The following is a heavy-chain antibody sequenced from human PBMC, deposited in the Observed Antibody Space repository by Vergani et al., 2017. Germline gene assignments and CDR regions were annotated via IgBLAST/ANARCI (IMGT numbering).Heavy chain of an antibody. CDR3: ARDTTIGDYADLYYYYYYGMDV. V-gene: IGHV3-43*02. D-gene: IGHD4-17*01. CDR1: GFTFDDYA. Sequence: EVQLVESGGGVVQPGGSLRLSCAASGFTFDDYAMHWVRQAPGKGLEWVSLISGDGGSTYYADSVKGRFTISRDNAKNSLYLQMNSLRAEDTAVYYCARDTTIGDYADLYYYYYYGMDVWGQGTTVTVSS. J-gene: IGHJ6*02. CDR2: ISGDGGST.